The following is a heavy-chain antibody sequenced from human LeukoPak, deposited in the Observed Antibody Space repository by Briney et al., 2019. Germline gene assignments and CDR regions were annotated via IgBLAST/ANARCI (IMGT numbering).Heavy chain of an antibody. J-gene: IGHJ4*02. CDR1: GFTFSSYE. CDR3: AREDGAAGGPGY. Sequence: SGGSLRLSCAASGFTFSSYEMNWVRQAPGKGLEWVSYISSSGSTIYYAGSVKGRFTISRDNAKNSLYLQLNSLRAEDTAVYYCAREDGAAGGPGYWGQGTLVTVSS. V-gene: IGHV3-48*03. D-gene: IGHD6-13*01. CDR2: ISSSGSTI.